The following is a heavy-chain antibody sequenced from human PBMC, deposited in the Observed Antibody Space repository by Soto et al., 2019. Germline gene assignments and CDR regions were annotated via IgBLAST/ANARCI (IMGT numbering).Heavy chain of an antibody. D-gene: IGHD6-13*01. CDR1: GYTFTSYG. CDR3: ARPRYSSSWYATVFDY. J-gene: IGHJ4*02. CDR2: ISAYNGNT. V-gene: IGHV1-18*01. Sequence: ASVKVSCKASGYTFTSYGISWVRQAPGQGLEWMGWISAYNGNTNYAQKLQGRVTMTTDTSTSTAYMELRSLRSDDTAVYYCARPRYSSSWYATVFDYWGQGTLVTVSS.